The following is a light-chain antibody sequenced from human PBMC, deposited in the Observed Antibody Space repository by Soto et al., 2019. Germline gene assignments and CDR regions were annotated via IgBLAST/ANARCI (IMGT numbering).Light chain of an antibody. Sequence: DIQMTQSPRFLSAFVGDRVTITCRASQNIRGWLAWYQQRPGKAPDLLVFEASLLEVGVPSRFSGSGSCTEFTLTIDSLRPDDFATDYCQQYDSYSPTFGQGARVE. CDR3: QQYDSYSPT. V-gene: IGKV1-5*01. J-gene: IGKJ1*01. CDR1: QNIRGW. CDR2: EAS.